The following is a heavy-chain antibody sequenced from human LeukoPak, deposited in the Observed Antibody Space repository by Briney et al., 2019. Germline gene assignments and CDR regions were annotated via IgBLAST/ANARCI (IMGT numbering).Heavy chain of an antibody. D-gene: IGHD2-15*01. V-gene: IGHV3-33*06. J-gene: IGHJ4*02. CDR2: IWYDGSNK. CDR3: AKVKSGGYLAY. Sequence: GGSLRLSCAASGFTFSSYSMNWVRQAPGKGLEWVAVIWYDGSNKYYADSVKGRFTISRDNSKNTLYLQMNSLRAEDTAVYYCAKVKSGGYLAYWGQGTLVTVSS. CDR1: GFTFSSYS.